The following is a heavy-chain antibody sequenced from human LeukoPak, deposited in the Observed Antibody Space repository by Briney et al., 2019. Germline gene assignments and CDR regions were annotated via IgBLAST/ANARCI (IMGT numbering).Heavy chain of an antibody. Sequence: PGGSLRLSCAASGFTFSSHGMHWVRQAPGKGLEWMAVISYDGSDKYYADSVKGRFTISRDNSKNTLYLQMNSLRAEDTAVYYCAKGYSSGSYPLFDYWGQGTLVTVSS. V-gene: IGHV3-30*18. J-gene: IGHJ4*02. D-gene: IGHD3-10*01. CDR3: AKGYSSGSYPLFDY. CDR1: GFTFSSHG. CDR2: ISYDGSDK.